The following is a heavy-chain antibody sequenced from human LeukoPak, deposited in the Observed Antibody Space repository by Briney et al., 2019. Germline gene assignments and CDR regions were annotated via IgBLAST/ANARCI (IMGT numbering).Heavy chain of an antibody. J-gene: IGHJ4*02. D-gene: IGHD6-19*01. CDR1: GYTFTSYG. Sequence: ASVKVSCKASGYTFTSYGLSWVRQAPGQGLEYMGWINTYNGDTNYAQKLQGRVTMTTDTSTTTAYMELRSLRSDDTAVYYCARSSLAVAGSVFDYWGQGTLVTVSS. CDR3: ARSSLAVAGSVFDY. V-gene: IGHV1-18*01. CDR2: INTYNGDT.